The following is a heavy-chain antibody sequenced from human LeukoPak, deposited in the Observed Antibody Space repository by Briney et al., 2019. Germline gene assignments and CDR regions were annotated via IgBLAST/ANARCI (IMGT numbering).Heavy chain of an antibody. D-gene: IGHD3-9*01. CDR3: ASPGDNYAILGLDY. CDR2: ISSDGTTT. Sequence: GGSLRLSCAASGFTLSKYWMHSVRQAPGKGLAWVSRISSDGTTTAYADSVKGRFTISRDSAKNMLYLQMNSLRVEDTAMYYCASPGDNYAILGLDYWGQGTLVTVSS. V-gene: IGHV3-74*01. J-gene: IGHJ4*02. CDR1: GFTLSKYW.